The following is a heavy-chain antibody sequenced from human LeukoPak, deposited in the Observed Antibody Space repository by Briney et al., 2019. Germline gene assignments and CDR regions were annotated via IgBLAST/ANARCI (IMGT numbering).Heavy chain of an antibody. CDR3: VKTAGYSSGWYSDY. D-gene: IGHD6-19*01. J-gene: IGHJ4*02. CDR2: IGSNGGST. Sequence: GGSLRLSCSASGFTFSNYAMHWVRQAPGKGLEYVSVIGSNGGSTYYADSVKGRFTISRDNSKNTLYLQMSSLRAEDTAVYYCVKTAGYSSGWYSDYWGQGTLVTVSS. CDR1: GFTFSNYA. V-gene: IGHV3-64D*06.